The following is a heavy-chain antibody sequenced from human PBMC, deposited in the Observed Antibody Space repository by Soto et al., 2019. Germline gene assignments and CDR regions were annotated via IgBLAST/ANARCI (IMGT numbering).Heavy chain of an antibody. CDR1: GYTFTSYD. Sequence: ASVKVSCKASGYTFTSYDINWVRQATGQGLEWMGWMNPNSGNTGYAQKFQGRVTMTRNTSISTAYMELSSLRSEDTAVYYCARVRFYYDSSGYYNFDYWGQGTLVTVSS. CDR2: MNPNSGNT. CDR3: ARVRFYYDSSGYYNFDY. D-gene: IGHD3-22*01. J-gene: IGHJ4*02. V-gene: IGHV1-8*01.